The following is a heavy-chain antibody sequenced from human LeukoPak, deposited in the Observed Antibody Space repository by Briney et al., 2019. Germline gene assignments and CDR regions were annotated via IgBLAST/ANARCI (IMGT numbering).Heavy chain of an antibody. J-gene: IGHJ4*02. CDR2: ISGHTGNT. D-gene: IGHD4-23*01. CDR3: ARDLSSGGWTVEFDY. CDR1: GYTFSTYG. V-gene: IGHV1-18*01. Sequence: ASVKVRIKTSGYTFSTYGVTWVRQAPGQGFQWMGWISGHTGNTKYAENFQGRISLTTDTSATTAYMELRSLTSDDTAVYYCARDLSSGGWTVEFDYWGQGTGVPVAS.